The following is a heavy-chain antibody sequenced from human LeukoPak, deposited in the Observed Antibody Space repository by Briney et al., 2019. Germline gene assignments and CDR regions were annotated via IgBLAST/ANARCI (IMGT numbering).Heavy chain of an antibody. CDR2: IYYSGST. CDR1: GGSISSSSYY. D-gene: IGHD5-18*01. V-gene: IGHV4-39*01. CDR3: ARGNSYGFAYSFDY. J-gene: IGHJ4*02. Sequence: SQTLSLTCTVSGGSISSSSYYWGWIRQPPGKGLEWIGSIYYSGSTYYNPSLKSRVTISVDTSKNQLSLKLSSVTAADTAVYYCARGNSYGFAYSFDYWGQGTLVTVSS.